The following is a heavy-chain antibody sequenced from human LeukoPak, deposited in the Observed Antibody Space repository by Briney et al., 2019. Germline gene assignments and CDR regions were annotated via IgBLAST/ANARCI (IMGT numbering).Heavy chain of an antibody. CDR3: ARGLVAAAGLSDY. Sequence: GGSLRLSCAASGFTFSSYWMSWVRQAPGKGLEWVANIKQDGSEKYYVDSVKGRFTISRDNAKNSLYLQMNSLRAEDTALYYCARGLVAAAGLSDYWGQGTLVTVSS. D-gene: IGHD6-13*01. CDR1: GFTFSSYW. V-gene: IGHV3-7*03. J-gene: IGHJ4*02. CDR2: IKQDGSEK.